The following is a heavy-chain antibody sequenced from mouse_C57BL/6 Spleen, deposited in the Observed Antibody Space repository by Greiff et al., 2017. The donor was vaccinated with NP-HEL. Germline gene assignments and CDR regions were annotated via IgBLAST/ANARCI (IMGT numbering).Heavy chain of an antibody. CDR3: ARNLRLRNYAMDY. J-gene: IGHJ4*01. CDR2: IWSGGST. CDR1: GFSLTSYG. D-gene: IGHD3-2*02. V-gene: IGHV2-2*01. Sequence: VKLVESGPGLVQPSQSLSITCTVSGFSLTSYGVHWVRQSPGKGLEWLGVIWSGGSTDYNAAFISRLSISKDNSKSQVFFNMNSLQADDTAIYYCARNLRLRNYAMDYWGQGTSVTVSS.